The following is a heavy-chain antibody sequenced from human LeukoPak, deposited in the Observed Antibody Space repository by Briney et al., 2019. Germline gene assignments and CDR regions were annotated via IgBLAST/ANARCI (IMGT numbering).Heavy chain of an antibody. CDR2: IYYSGST. J-gene: IGHJ3*02. D-gene: IGHD3-22*01. CDR3: AREHYYDSSGYYRTDAFDI. Sequence: PSETLSLTCTVSGGSISSYYWSWIRQPPGKGLEWIGYIYYSGSTNYNPSLKSRVTISVDTSKNQFSLKLSSVTAADTAVYYCAREHYYDSSGYYRTDAFDIWGQGTMVTVSS. V-gene: IGHV4-59*01. CDR1: GGSISSYY.